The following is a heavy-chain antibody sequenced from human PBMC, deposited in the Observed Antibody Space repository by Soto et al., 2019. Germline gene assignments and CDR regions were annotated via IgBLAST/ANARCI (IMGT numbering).Heavy chain of an antibody. Sequence: SETQSLSCTVSGDSITSYNWNWLRQPPGKALEWIGYVYSSGSTNYNPSLKSRVTISVDTSRNQFSLKVNSVTAADTAMYYCARRAVVAVTGSLDNWLDPWGQGILVTVSS. CDR2: VYSSGST. CDR3: ARRAVVAVTGSLDNWLDP. V-gene: IGHV4-59*01. J-gene: IGHJ5*02. CDR1: GDSITSYN. D-gene: IGHD2-21*01.